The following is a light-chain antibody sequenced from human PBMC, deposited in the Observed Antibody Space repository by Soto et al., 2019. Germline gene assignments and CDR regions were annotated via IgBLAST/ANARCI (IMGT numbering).Light chain of an antibody. Sequence: EIELTQSPGTLSLSLGERVTLSCRASQSVSSNFFAWYQQKPGQAPRLLIYGITIRATGIPDRFSGSGSGTVITPTSSSLQPDDFATYYCQHYNNYSEAFGQGTKVDIK. CDR2: GIT. V-gene: IGKV3-20*01. J-gene: IGKJ1*01. CDR3: QHYNNYSEA. CDR1: QSVSSNF.